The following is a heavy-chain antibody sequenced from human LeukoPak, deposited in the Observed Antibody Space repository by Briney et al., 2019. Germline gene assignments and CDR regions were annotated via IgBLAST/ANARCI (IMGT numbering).Heavy chain of an antibody. CDR3: ARVQRRYCSGGSCYGGSPTNDY. J-gene: IGHJ4*02. D-gene: IGHD2-15*01. CDR1: GGSISSSSYY. V-gene: IGHV4-39*07. CDR2: IYYSGST. Sequence: SETLSLTCTVSGGSISSSSYYWGWIRQPPGKGLEWIGSIYYSGSTNYNPSLKSRVTTSVDTSKNQFSLKLSSVTAADTAVYYCARVQRRYCSGGSCYGGSPTNDYWGQGTLVTVSS.